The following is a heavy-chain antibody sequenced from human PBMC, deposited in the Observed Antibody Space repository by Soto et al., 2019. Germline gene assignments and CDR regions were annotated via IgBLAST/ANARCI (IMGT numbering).Heavy chain of an antibody. CDR2: INHSGST. J-gene: IGHJ4*02. V-gene: IGHV4-34*01. CDR3: ARALGSSSWFDY. CDR1: GGSFSGYY. D-gene: IGHD6-13*01. Sequence: AETLSLTCAVYGGSFSGYYCILIRQPPGKGLEWIGEINHSGSTNYNPSLKSRVTISVDTSKNQFSLKLSSVTAADTAVYYCARALGSSSWFDYWGQGTLVTVSS.